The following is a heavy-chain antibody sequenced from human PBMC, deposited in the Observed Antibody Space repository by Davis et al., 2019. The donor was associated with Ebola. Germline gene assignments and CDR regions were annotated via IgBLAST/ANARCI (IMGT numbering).Heavy chain of an antibody. V-gene: IGHV5-10-1*01. CDR3: ARPEFPVVVVSGYYYYYGMDV. D-gene: IGHD2-15*01. Sequence: GESLKISCKGSGYSFTSYWISWVRQMPGKGLEWMGRIDPSDSYTNYSPSFQGHVTISADKSISTAYLQWSSLKASDTAMYYCARPEFPVVVVSGYYYYYGMDVWGQGTTVTVSS. CDR1: GYSFTSYW. J-gene: IGHJ6*02. CDR2: IDPSDSYT.